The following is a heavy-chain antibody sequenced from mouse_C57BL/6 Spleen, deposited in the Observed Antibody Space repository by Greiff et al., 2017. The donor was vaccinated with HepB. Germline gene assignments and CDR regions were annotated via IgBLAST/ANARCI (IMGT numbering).Heavy chain of an antibody. Sequence: QVQLQQPGAELVMPGASVKLSCKASGYTFTSYWMHWVKQRPGQGLEWIGEIDPSDSYTNYNQKFKGKSTLTVDKSSTTAYMQLSSLTSEASAVYYCARGAYSGGYFDYWGQGTTLTVSS. J-gene: IGHJ2*01. CDR3: ARGAYSGGYFDY. CDR2: IDPSDSYT. D-gene: IGHD2-10*01. CDR1: GYTFTSYW. V-gene: IGHV1-69*01.